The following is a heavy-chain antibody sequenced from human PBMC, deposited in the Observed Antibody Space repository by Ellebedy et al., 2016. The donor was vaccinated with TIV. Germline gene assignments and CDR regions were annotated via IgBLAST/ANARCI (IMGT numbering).Heavy chain of an antibody. D-gene: IGHD3-3*01. CDR2: LTDRGST. J-gene: IGHJ6*02. V-gene: IGHV4-34*01. CDR1: GGSFSGNY. Sequence: MPSETLSLTCDVYGGSFSGNYWIWIRQPPGKGLEWIGDLTDRGSTTYNPYLKSRVTISVDTSKNQFSLKLTSVSAADTAVYYCARGALAILGVVTGYYGLDVWGQGTTVTVSS. CDR3: ARGALAILGVVTGYYGLDV.